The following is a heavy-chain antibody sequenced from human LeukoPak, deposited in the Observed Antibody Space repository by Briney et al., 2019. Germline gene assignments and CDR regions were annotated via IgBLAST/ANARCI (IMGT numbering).Heavy chain of an antibody. CDR2: ITSSGGST. Sequence: GGSLRLSCSASGFTFSYYAMHWVRQAPGKGLEYVSGITSSGGSTYYTDSVKGGFTISRDNSNNTLYLQVSSLRAEDTAVYYCVKGDYSGYTFPAFDYWGQGTLVSVSS. V-gene: IGHV3-64D*06. CDR1: GFTFSYYA. CDR3: VKGDYSGYTFPAFDY. J-gene: IGHJ4*02. D-gene: IGHD5-12*01.